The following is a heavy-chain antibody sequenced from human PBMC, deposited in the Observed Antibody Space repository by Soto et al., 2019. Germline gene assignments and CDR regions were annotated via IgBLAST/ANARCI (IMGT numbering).Heavy chain of an antibody. CDR2: MYYSGTI. CDR1: GGSISSGDHF. CDR3: ARGRGYGYGIDF. J-gene: IGHJ4*02. D-gene: IGHD5-18*01. V-gene: IGHV4-30-4*01. Sequence: SETLSLTCTVSGGSISSGDHFWSWIRQSPGKGLESIVYMYYSGTIYYNPSLKSRITTSVDTSNNQFSLNLASVSAADTAVYYCARGRGYGYGIDFWGQGALVTVSS.